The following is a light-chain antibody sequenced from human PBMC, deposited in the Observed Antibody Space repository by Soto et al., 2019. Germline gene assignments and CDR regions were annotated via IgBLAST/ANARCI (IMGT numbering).Light chain of an antibody. CDR2: AAS. Sequence: EIVLTQYPGTLSLSPGERATLSCRASQSISSSYLAWYQQKPVQAPRLLIYAASSRATGIPDRFSGSGSGTDFTLTISRLEPEDFAVYYCQQYGSSSYTFGQGTQLEIK. V-gene: IGKV3-20*01. J-gene: IGKJ2*01. CDR1: QSISSSY. CDR3: QQYGSSSYT.